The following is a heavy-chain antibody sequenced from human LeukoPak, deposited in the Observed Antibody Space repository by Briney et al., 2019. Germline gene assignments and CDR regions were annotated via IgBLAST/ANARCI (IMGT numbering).Heavy chain of an antibody. CDR1: GGSISSYY. J-gene: IGHJ6*03. V-gene: IGHV4-4*07. CDR3: ARDGCSSTSCYDDYYYMDV. CDR2: IYTSGST. Sequence: SETLSLTCTVPGGSISSYYWSWIRQPAGKGLEWIGRIYTSGSTNYNPSLKSRVTISVDKSKNQFSLKLSSVTAADTAVYYCARDGCSSTSCYDDYYYMDVWGKGTTVTVSS. D-gene: IGHD2-2*01.